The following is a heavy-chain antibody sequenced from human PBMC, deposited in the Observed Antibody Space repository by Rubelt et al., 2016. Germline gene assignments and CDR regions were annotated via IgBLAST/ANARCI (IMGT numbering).Heavy chain of an antibody. CDR1: GGSISSSSYY. V-gene: IGHV4-39*07. Sequence: QLQLQESGPGLVKPSETLSLTCTVSGGSISSSSYYWGWIRQPPGKGLEWIGSIYYSGSTYYHPSLKSRLTILVATSKNQFSLKLSSVTAADTAVYYCARYNPREWELPSPRFDYWGQGTLVTVSS. D-gene: IGHD1-26*01. CDR3: ARYNPREWELPSPRFDY. CDR2: IYYSGST. J-gene: IGHJ4*02.